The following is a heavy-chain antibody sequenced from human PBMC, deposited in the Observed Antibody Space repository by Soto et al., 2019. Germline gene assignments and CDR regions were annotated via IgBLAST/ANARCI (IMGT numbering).Heavy chain of an antibody. V-gene: IGHV3-30-3*01. Sequence: GGSLRLSCAASGFTFSSYAMHWVRQAPGKGLEWVAVISYHGSNKYYADSVKGRFTISRDNSKNTLYLQMNSLRAEDTAVYYWARDRGSYGTDAFDIWGQGTMVTVSS. CDR2: ISYHGSNK. D-gene: IGHD1-26*01. J-gene: IGHJ3*02. CDR1: GFTFSSYA. CDR3: ARDRGSYGTDAFDI.